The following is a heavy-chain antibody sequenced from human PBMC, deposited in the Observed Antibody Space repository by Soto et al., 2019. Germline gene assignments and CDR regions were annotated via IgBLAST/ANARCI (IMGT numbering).Heavy chain of an antibody. D-gene: IGHD2-21*01. CDR1: GVSIHNSHSF. J-gene: IGHJ5*01. CDR2: VYHNGGA. V-gene: IGHV4-39*01. CDR3: GRVVEGATRHTDPDS. Sequence: SETLSLTCTVSGVSIHNSHSFWAWIRQPPGKGLQFIASVYHNGGAHYNSSLKSRVTISVDTANNQVSLRMRSLTAADTAFYYCGRVVEGATRHTDPDSWGQGILVTVS.